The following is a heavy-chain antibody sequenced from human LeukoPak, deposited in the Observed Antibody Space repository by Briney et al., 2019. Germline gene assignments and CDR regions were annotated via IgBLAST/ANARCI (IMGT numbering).Heavy chain of an antibody. CDR3: ARHRARDRSGYTLYYFDY. V-gene: IGHV3-21*01. Sequence: PGGSLRLSCAASGFTFSSYSMNWVRQAPGKGLEWVASIRSGSSYIYYADSVKGRFTISRDNAKNSLYLQVNSLRAEDTAGYYCARHRARDRSGYTLYYFDYWGQGTLVTVSS. CDR2: IRSGSSYI. D-gene: IGHD3-22*01. CDR1: GFTFSSYS. J-gene: IGHJ4*02.